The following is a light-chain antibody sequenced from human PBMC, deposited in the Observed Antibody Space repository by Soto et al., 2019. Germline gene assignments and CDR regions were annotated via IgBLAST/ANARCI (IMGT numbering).Light chain of an antibody. CDR1: QTISSW. CDR3: QQYSTHST. V-gene: IGKV1-5*03. J-gene: IGKJ2*01. CDR2: KAS. Sequence: DIQMTQSPSTLSGSVGDRVTITCRASQTISSWLAWYQQKPGKAPKLLIYKASTLKSGVPSRFSGSGSGTEFTLTISSLQPDDFATYYCQQYSTHSTFGQGTKLEI.